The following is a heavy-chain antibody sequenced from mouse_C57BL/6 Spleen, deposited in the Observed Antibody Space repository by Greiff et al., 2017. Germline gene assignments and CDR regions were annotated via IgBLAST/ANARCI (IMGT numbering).Heavy chain of an antibody. Sequence: VQLQQSGPELVKPGASVKISCKASGYTFTDYYMNWVKQSHGKSLEWIGDINPNNGGTSYNQKFKGKATLTVDKSSSTAYMGLRSLTSDDSAVYYCARGPYGRPAYWGQGTLVTVSA. CDR3: ARGPYGRPAY. V-gene: IGHV1-26*01. CDR2: INPNNGGT. CDR1: GYTFTDYY. J-gene: IGHJ3*01. D-gene: IGHD1-1*01.